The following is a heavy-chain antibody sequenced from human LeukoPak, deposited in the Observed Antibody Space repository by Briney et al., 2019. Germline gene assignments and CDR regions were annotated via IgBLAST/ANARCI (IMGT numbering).Heavy chain of an antibody. V-gene: IGHV3-30*04. CDR1: GFTFSSYS. CDR2: TSFDGGVK. J-gene: IGHJ4*02. Sequence: PGGSLRLSCAASGFTFSSYSMQWVRQAPGEGLEWVAVTSFDGGVKFYADSVKGRFTISRDNSRSTLYLQMNSLRPEDTAVYYCAREGYYGSGSPPSLYFDYWGQGTLVTVSS. D-gene: IGHD3-10*01. CDR3: AREGYYGSGSPPSLYFDY.